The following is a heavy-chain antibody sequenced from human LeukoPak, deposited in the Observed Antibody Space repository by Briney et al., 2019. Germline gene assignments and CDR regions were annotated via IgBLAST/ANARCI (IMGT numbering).Heavy chain of an antibody. CDR2: IIPILGIA. Sequence: GASVKVSCKASGGTFSSYAISWVRQAPGQGLEWMGRIIPILGIANYAQKFQGRVTITADKSTSTAYMELSSLRSEDTAVYYCARTPEGYCSSTSRPPTDYYYYYSMDVWGQGTTVTVSS. CDR3: ARTPEGYCSSTSRPPTDYYYYYSMDV. D-gene: IGHD2-2*01. V-gene: IGHV1-69*04. CDR1: GGTFSSYA. J-gene: IGHJ6*02.